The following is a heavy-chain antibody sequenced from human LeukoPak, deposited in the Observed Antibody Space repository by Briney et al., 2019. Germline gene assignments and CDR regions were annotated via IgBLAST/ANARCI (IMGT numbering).Heavy chain of an antibody. Sequence: PGGSLRLSCEASAFTFSSYAMHWVRQAPGKGLEWVAVLSSDGNNEYYADSVKGRFTISRDNSKSTLYLQMNSLSPEDTAMYYCARDGGDSTRYCSRTSCYSFNYWGQGTLVTVSS. CDR2: LSSDGNNE. J-gene: IGHJ4*02. CDR3: ARDGGDSTRYCSRTSCYSFNY. D-gene: IGHD2-2*02. V-gene: IGHV3-30-3*01. CDR1: AFTFSSYA.